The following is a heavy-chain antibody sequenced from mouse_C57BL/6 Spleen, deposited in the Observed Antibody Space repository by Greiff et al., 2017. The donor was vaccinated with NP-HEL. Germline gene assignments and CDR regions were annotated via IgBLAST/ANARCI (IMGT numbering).Heavy chain of an antibody. CDR3: ARGATESSYGAY. D-gene: IGHD3-1*01. J-gene: IGHJ3*01. V-gene: IGHV1-64*01. CDR2: IHPNSGST. CDR1: GYTFTSYW. Sequence: QVQLKQPGAELVKPGASVKLSCKASGYTFTSYWMHWVKQRPGQGLEWIGMIHPNSGSTNYNEKFKSKATLTVDKSSSTAYMQLSSLTSEDSAVYYCARGATESSYGAYWGQGTLVTVSA.